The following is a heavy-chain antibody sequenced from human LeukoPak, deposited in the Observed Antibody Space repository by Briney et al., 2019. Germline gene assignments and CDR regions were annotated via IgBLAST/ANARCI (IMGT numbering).Heavy chain of an antibody. CDR1: GYTFTSYD. D-gene: IGHD6-13*01. CDR3: ASTYSSSWYLPYYYYGMDV. V-gene: IGHV1-8*01. Sequence: ASVEVSCKASGYTFTSYDINWVRQATGQGLEWMGWMNPNSGNTGYAQKFQGRVTMTRNTSISTAYMELSSLRSEDTAVYYCASTYSSSWYLPYYYYGMDVWGQGTTVTVSS. CDR2: MNPNSGNT. J-gene: IGHJ6*02.